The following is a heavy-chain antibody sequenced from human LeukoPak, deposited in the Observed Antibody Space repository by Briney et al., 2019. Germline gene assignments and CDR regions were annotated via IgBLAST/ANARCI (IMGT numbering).Heavy chain of an antibody. CDR1: GGSISYHY. V-gene: IGHV4-59*08. J-gene: IGHJ4*02. D-gene: IGHD3-10*01. Sequence: SSETLSLTCTVSGGSISYHYWTWIRQPPGKGLEWIGYIYYSGGTNYNPSLKSRVTISVDTSKNQFSLNLTSVTAADTAVYYCARHDDSGGPIDYWGQGTLVTVSS. CDR3: ARHDDSGGPIDY. CDR2: IYYSGGT.